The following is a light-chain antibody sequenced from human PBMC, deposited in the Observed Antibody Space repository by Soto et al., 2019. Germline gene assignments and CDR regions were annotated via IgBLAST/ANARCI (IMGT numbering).Light chain of an antibody. CDR3: SSYTSSFTVV. CDR1: GSDVGGYNY. J-gene: IGLJ2*01. V-gene: IGLV2-14*01. CDR2: DVS. Sequence: QSALTQPASVSGSPGQSITISCTGTGSDVGGYNYVSWYQQHPGKAPKLMIYDVSNRPSGVSNRFSGSKSANTASLTISGLQAEDEAHYYCSSYTSSFTVVFGGGTKLTVL.